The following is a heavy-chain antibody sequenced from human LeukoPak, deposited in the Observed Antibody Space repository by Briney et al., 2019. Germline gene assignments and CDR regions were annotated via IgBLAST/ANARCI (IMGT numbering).Heavy chain of an antibody. CDR1: GGTFSTYA. CDR2: IIPIFGTA. CDR3: ARGDGNNAFDI. D-gene: IGHD4-23*01. J-gene: IGHJ3*02. Sequence: GASVKVSCKASGGTFSTYAISWVRKAPGQGLEWMGRIIPIFGTANYAQKFQGRVTITTDESTSTAYMELSSLRSEDTAVYYCARGDGNNAFDIWGQGTMVTVSS. V-gene: IGHV1-69*05.